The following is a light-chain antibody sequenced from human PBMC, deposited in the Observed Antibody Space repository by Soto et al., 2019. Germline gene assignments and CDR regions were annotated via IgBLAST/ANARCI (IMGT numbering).Light chain of an antibody. CDR3: QQYENYWT. CDR1: QEVVNY. CDR2: AAS. V-gene: IGKV1-39*01. J-gene: IGKJ1*01. Sequence: DIELTQAPSSLSASVGDRVTITCRAGQEVVNYLNWYQQKTGKAPRLLIYAASSLQSGVPSRFSGSGSGTEFSLTISNLQPDDCATYYCQQYENYWTFGQGTKVDIK.